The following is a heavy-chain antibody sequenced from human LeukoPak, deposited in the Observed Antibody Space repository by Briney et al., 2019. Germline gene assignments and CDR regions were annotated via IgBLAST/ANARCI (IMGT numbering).Heavy chain of an antibody. CDR1: GGSISSHY. J-gene: IGHJ4*02. CDR2: MSISGNT. V-gene: IGHV4-4*07. Sequence: NPSETLSLTCTISGGSISSHYYSWIRQPAGKGLEWIGRMSISGNTNYNPSLKSRVTISVDKPKNQFSLKLSSVTAADTAMYYCARQSSGSYVYFDFWGQGTLVTVSS. CDR3: ARQSSGSYVYFDF. D-gene: IGHD3-22*01.